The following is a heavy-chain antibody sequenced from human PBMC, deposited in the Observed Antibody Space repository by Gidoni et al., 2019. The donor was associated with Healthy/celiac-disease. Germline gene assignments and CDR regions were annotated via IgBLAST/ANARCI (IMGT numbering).Heavy chain of an antibody. CDR3: ARDSYTLPPSSSGWTAAIPYGMDV. V-gene: IGHV4-4*02. CDR2: IYHSGST. CDR1: GGSISSSNW. D-gene: IGHD6-19*01. Sequence: QVQLQESGPGLVKPSGTLSLTCAVSGGSISSSNWWSWVRQPPGKGLEWIGEIYHSGSTNYNPSLKSRVTISVDKSKNQFSLKLSSVTAADTAVYYCARDSYTLPPSSSGWTAAIPYGMDVWGQGTTVTVSS. J-gene: IGHJ6*02.